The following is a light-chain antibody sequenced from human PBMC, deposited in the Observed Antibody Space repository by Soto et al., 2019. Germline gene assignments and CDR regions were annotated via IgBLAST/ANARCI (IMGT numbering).Light chain of an antibody. CDR2: DTF. V-gene: IGKV1-5*01. CDR1: QSISSW. J-gene: IGKJ4*01. Sequence: DIQMTQSPSSLSASVGDRVSITCRASQSISSWLAWYQQKPGKAPKLLMFDTFSLESGVPSRFSGSRSGTEFTLTISSLQPDDYATYYCQQSNSTPLTFGGGTRVEIK. CDR3: QQSNSTPLT.